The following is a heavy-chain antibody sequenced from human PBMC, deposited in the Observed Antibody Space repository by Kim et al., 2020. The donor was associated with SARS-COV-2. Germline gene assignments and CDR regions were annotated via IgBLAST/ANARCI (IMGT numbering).Heavy chain of an antibody. J-gene: IGHJ2*01. CDR3: ARGVASYYYDSSGYWYFDR. D-gene: IGHD3-22*01. CDR1: GFTVSSNY. CDR2: IYSGGST. Sequence: GGSLRLSCAASGFTVSSNYMSWVRQAPGKGLEWVSVIYSGGSTYYADSVKGRFTISRDNSKNTLYLQMNSLRAEDTAVYYCARGVASYYYDSSGYWYFDRWGRGTLVTVSS. V-gene: IGHV3-53*01.